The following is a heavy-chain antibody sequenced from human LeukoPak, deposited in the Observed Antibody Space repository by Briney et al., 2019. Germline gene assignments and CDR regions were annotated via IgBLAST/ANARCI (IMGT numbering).Heavy chain of an antibody. CDR1: GGSISSGSYY. CDR2: IYTSGST. CDR3: ARDANVGSSPWGYYYYYYMDV. Sequence: PSETLSLTCTVSGGSISSGSYYWSWIRQPAGKGLEWIGRIYTSGSTNYNPSLKSRVTISVDTSKNQFSLKLSSVTAADTAMYYCARDANVGSSPWGYYYYYYMDVWGKGTTVTVSS. J-gene: IGHJ6*03. D-gene: IGHD1-26*01. V-gene: IGHV4-61*02.